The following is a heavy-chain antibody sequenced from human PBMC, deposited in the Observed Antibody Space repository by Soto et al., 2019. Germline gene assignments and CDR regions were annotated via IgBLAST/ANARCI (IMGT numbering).Heavy chain of an antibody. CDR2: IRATGGET. D-gene: IGHD2-21*01. Sequence: EVQLLESGGGMVQPGGSLRVSCAASGFTFRNFVMSWVRQAPGKGLEWVSAIRATGGETFYADSVKGRFTISRDNAKNTLYLQMNSPRDEDTALYFWAQDRGWGVVSAAHDYWGQGTLVTVSS. V-gene: IGHV3-23*01. CDR1: GFTFRNFV. J-gene: IGHJ4*02. CDR3: AQDRGWGVVSAAHDY.